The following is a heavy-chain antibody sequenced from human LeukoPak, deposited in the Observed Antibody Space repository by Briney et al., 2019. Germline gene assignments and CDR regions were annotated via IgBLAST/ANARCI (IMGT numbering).Heavy chain of an antibody. CDR3: ARLGAAGYH. Sequence: SETLSLTCTVSGGSISSYYRSWIRQPPGKGLEWIGSIYYSGSTYYNPSLKSRVTISVDTSKNQFSLKLSSVTAADTAVYYCARLGAAGYHWGQGTLVTVSS. D-gene: IGHD6-13*01. V-gene: IGHV4-39*01. CDR2: IYYSGST. J-gene: IGHJ5*02. CDR1: GGSISSYY.